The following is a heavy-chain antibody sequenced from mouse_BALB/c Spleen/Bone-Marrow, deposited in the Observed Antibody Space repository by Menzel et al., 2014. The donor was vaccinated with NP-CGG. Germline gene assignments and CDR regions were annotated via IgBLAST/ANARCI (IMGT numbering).Heavy chain of an antibody. J-gene: IGHJ2*01. CDR2: IDPANGNA. CDR3: ARYRLGTYFDF. CDR1: GFNIKDTY. D-gene: IGHD2-14*01. Sequence: VQLKQSGAEVVKPGAPVQLSCTASGFNIKDTYMHWVEQRPEQGLEWIGRIDPANGNAKYDPKFQGKATITADTSSNTAYLQLSSLTSEDTAVYYCARYRLGTYFDFWGQGTTLTVSS. V-gene: IGHV14-3*02.